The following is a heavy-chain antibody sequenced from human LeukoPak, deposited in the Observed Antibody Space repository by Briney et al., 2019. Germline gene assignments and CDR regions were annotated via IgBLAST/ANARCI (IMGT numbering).Heavy chain of an antibody. D-gene: IGHD2-2*01. Sequence: GASVKVSCKASGYTFTGYYMHWVRQAPGQGLEWMGRINPNSGGTNYAQKFQGRVTMTRDTSISTAYMELSRLRSDDTAVYYCARVNRGYCSSTSCYFVYWGQGTLVTVSS. V-gene: IGHV1-2*06. CDR3: ARVNRGYCSSTSCYFVY. CDR2: INPNSGGT. J-gene: IGHJ4*02. CDR1: GYTFTGYY.